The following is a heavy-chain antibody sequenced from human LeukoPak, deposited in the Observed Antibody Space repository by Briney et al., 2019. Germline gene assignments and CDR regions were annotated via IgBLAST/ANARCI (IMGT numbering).Heavy chain of an antibody. CDR3: ARDISPVVAATADY. CDR2: INPNSGGT. Sequence: ASVKVSCKTSGYTFTGYYMHWVRQAPGQGLEWMGWINPNSGGTNYAQKFQGRVTMTRDTSISTAYMELSRLRSGDTAVYYCARDISPVVAATADYWGQGTLVTVSS. CDR1: GYTFTGYY. V-gene: IGHV1-2*02. J-gene: IGHJ4*02. D-gene: IGHD2-15*01.